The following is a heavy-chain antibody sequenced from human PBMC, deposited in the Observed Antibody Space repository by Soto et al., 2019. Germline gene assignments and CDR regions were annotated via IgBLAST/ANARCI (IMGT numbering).Heavy chain of an antibody. J-gene: IGHJ3*01. CDR2: IYFTGRT. D-gene: IGHD2-21*01. CDR3: ARDLVAIGGRVYAFDL. Sequence: QVQLQESGPGLVRPSETLSLTCTVAGDSVSSGSHHWNWIRQAPGKGLEWIGSIYFTGRTNHNPSLKSRVTISVDTSKNHLSLNLTSVTAADTAVYYCARDLVAIGGRVYAFDLWGQGTVVTVSS. CDR1: GDSVSSGSHH. V-gene: IGHV4-61*03.